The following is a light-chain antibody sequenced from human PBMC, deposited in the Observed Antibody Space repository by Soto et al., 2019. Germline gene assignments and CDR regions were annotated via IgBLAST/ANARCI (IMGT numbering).Light chain of an antibody. CDR2: LNCDGSH. J-gene: IGLJ1*01. CDR3: QTWGTGIQV. CDR1: SGHSSYA. V-gene: IGLV4-69*01. Sequence: QLVLTQSPSASASLGASVKLTCTLSSGHSSYAIAWHQQQPEKGPRYFMKLNCDGSHSKGDGIPDRFSGSSSGAERYLTISSLQSEDEADYYCQTWGTGIQVFGTGTKVTVL.